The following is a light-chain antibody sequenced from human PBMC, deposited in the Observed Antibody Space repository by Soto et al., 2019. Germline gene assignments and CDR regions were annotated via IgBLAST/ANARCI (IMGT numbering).Light chain of an antibody. J-gene: IGKJ5*01. CDR3: PQYNNRPPTT. Sequence: EIVMTQSPATLSVSPGERATLSCRASQSVSSNLAWYQQKPGQAPRLLIYGASIRATGIPARFSGSGFGIELTLTISRVASEDFAVYYCPQYNNRPPTTFGKGTRLEI. CDR2: GAS. V-gene: IGKV3D-15*01. CDR1: QSVSSN.